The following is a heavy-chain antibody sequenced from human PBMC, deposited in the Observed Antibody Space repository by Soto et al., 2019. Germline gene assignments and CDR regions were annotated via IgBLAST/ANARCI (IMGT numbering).Heavy chain of an antibody. J-gene: IGHJ4*02. CDR1: GYSFTSYW. CDR3: ARRPHYDILTSYESPHDY. CDR2: IAHSDSST. D-gene: IGHD3-9*01. Sequence: PGASLKISCKGSGYSFTSYWISWVRQMPGKGLEWMGRIAHSDSSTNYSPSFQGHATTSAAKSITTAYLQWSSLKASDTAMYYCARRPHYDILTSYESPHDYWGQGTLVTVSS. V-gene: IGHV5-10-1*01.